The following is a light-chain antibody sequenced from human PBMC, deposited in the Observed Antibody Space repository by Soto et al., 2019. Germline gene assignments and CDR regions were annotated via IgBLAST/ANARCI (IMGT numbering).Light chain of an antibody. CDR1: QSVSSY. CDR2: DAS. J-gene: IGKJ1*01. Sequence: EIALTQSPGILSLSPGERATLSCRASQSVSSYLALYQQKPGQARRLLIHDASIRATGIPDRFSGSGSGTDFTLTIRRLEPEDFAVYYCQQYGSSPGTFGQGAKVDI. CDR3: QQYGSSPGT. V-gene: IGKV3-20*01.